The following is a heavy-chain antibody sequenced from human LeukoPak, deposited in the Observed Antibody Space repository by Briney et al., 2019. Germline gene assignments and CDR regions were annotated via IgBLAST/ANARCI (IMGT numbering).Heavy chain of an antibody. Sequence: GGSLRLSCAASGFTFSSYWMSWVRQAPGKGLEWVANIKQDGSEKYYVHSVKGRFTISRDNAKNSLYLQMNSLRAEDTAVYYCARETPRRGETRDGYRWGQGTVVTVSS. V-gene: IGHV3-7*01. D-gene: IGHD5-24*01. CDR1: GFTFSSYW. CDR2: IKQDGSEK. J-gene: IGHJ4*02. CDR3: ARETPRRGETRDGYR.